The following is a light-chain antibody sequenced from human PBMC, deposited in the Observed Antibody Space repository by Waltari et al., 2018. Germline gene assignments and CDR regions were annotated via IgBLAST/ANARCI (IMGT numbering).Light chain of an antibody. V-gene: IGKV3-15*01. J-gene: IGKJ1*01. CDR3: QQYNNWPRT. CDR1: QSVSSN. Sequence: EIVMTQSPATLSVSPGERATLSCRASQSVSSNLAWYQQKPGQAPRLLIYGASTRATGIPARFSGSGSGTEFTLTISSMQSEEFAVYYGQQYNNWPRTFRQGTKVEIK. CDR2: GAS.